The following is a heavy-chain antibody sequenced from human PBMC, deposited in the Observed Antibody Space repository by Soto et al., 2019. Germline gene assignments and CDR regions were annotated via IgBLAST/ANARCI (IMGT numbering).Heavy chain of an antibody. Sequence: ASVKVSCKTSGYTFTTYIIHWVRQAPGQKLEWMGWSSVGNGNTKYSQKFQGRVTITRDTSASTAYMELSSLRSEDTAVYYCARPSSSSWSPFDYWGQGTLVTVSS. CDR1: GYTFTTYI. J-gene: IGHJ4*02. V-gene: IGHV1-3*01. D-gene: IGHD6-13*01. CDR2: SSVGNGNT. CDR3: ARPSSSSWSPFDY.